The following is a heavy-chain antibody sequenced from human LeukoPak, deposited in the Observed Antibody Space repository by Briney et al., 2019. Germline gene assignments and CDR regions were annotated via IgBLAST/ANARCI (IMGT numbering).Heavy chain of an antibody. D-gene: IGHD1-26*01. Sequence: GGSLRLSCAASGFTYSSYSMNWVRQAPGKGLEWVLYISSSSSTIYYADSVKGRFTISRDNAKNSLYLQMNSLRDEDTAVYYCAISIVGTPMFDYWGQGTLVTVSS. CDR1: GFTYSSYS. CDR2: ISSSSSTI. CDR3: AISIVGTPMFDY. V-gene: IGHV3-48*02. J-gene: IGHJ4*02.